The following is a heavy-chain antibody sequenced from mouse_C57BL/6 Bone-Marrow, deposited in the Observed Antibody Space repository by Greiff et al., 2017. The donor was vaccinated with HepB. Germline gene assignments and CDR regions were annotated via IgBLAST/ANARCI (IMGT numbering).Heavy chain of an antibody. CDR1: GFTFSSYG. J-gene: IGHJ2*01. Sequence: EVMLVESGGDLVKPGGSLKLSCAASGFTFSSYGMSWVRQTPDKRLEWVATISSGGSYTYYPDSVKGRFTISRDNAKNTLYLQMSSLKSEDTAMYYCAPTYDYFDYWGQGTTLTVSS. D-gene: IGHD5-1*01. CDR2: ISSGGSYT. CDR3: APTYDYFDY. V-gene: IGHV5-6*01.